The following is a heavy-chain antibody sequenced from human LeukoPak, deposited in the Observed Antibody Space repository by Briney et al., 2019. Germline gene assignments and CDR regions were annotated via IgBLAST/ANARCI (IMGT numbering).Heavy chain of an antibody. V-gene: IGHV4-34*01. CDR2: INHSGST. Sequence: PSETLSLTCAVYGGSFSGYYWSRIRQPPGKGLEWIGEINHSGSTNYNPSLKSRVTISVDTSKNQFSLKLSSVTAADTAVYYCAKERSEYYDFWSGYSKRAPYYYYYMDVWGKGTTVTVSS. CDR1: GGSFSGYY. CDR3: AKERSEYYDFWSGYSKRAPYYYYYMDV. J-gene: IGHJ6*03. D-gene: IGHD3-3*01.